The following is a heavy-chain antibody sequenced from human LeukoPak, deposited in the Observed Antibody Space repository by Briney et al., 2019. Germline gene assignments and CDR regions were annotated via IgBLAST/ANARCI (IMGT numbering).Heavy chain of an antibody. V-gene: IGHV1-69*06. J-gene: IGHJ4*02. D-gene: IGHD3-9*01. CDR2: IIPIFGTA. CDR3: ARVEDILTGYYAD. Sequence: SVKVSCKASGGTFSSYAISWVRQAPGQGLEWMGGIIPIFGTANYAQKFQGRVTITADKSTSTAYMELSSLRSEDTAVYDCARVEDILTGYYADWGQGTLVTVSS. CDR1: GGTFSSYA.